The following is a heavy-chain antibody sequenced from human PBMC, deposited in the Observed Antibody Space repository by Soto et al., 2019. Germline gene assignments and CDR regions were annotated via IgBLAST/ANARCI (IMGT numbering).Heavy chain of an antibody. J-gene: IGHJ3*02. CDR2: INPGSGAA. V-gene: IGHV1-46*01. CDR3: ARGGEVGVAGSAAFYM. CDR1: GYTVTTHY. Sequence: QVQLVQSGAEVKKPGASVKISCTASGYTVTTHYMHWVRQAPGRGLEWMGAINPGSGAAKYTQTFQARVTMTRDTASTTGYMEMSALRSEDTAGFYCARGGEVGVAGSAAFYMWGQGTMVTVSS. D-gene: IGHD3-3*01.